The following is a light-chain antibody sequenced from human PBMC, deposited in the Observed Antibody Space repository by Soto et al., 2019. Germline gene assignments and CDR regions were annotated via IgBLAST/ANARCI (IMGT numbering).Light chain of an antibody. CDR2: AAS. V-gene: IGKV1-39*01. Sequence: DIQMTQSPSSLSASVGDRVTITCRASQSIRSYLNWYQQKPGKAPKLLIYAASSLQSGVPSRFSGSGSGTDFTLTISSLQPEDFATYSCQQSYSTPLTFGPGTKVDIQ. J-gene: IGKJ3*01. CDR3: QQSYSTPLT. CDR1: QSIRSY.